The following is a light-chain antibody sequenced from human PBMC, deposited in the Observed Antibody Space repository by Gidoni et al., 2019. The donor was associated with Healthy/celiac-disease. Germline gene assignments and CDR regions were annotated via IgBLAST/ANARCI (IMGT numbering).Light chain of an antibody. V-gene: IGKV1-39*01. CDR2: AAS. J-gene: IGKJ4*01. CDR1: QSISVT. Sequence: DIQMTQSPSSLSASVGDRVTITCRSSQSISVTLNWYQQKPGKAPKLLIYAASSLQSGVPSRFSGSGSGTDFTLTISSLQPEDFATYYCQQSYNTPLTFXGXTKVEIK. CDR3: QQSYNTPLT.